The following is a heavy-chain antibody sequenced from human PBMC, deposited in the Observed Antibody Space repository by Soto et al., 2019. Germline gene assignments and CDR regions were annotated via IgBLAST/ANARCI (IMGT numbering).Heavy chain of an antibody. CDR2: IYYSGST. Sequence: QVQLQESGPGLVKLSETLSLTCTVSGGSFSSYYWSWIRQPPGKGLEWIGYIYYSGSTNYNPSLDSRATMAVQASHIQYSPKLSSVTAGDPAVYYCTRNRANSWDYWGQG. CDR3: TRNRANSWDY. D-gene: IGHD1-26*01. J-gene: IGHJ4*01. CDR1: GGSFSSYY. V-gene: IGHV4-59*01.